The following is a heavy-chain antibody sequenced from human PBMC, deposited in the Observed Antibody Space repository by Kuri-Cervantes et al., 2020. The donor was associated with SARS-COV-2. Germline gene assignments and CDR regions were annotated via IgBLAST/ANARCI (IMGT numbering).Heavy chain of an antibody. CDR3: ARGHAVYFDY. Sequence: SCKASGYTFTSYAMHWVRQAPGKGLEWVAVISYDGSNKYYADSVKGRFTISRDNSKNTLYLQMNSLRAEDTAVYYCARGHAVYFDYWGQGTLVTVSS. CDR1: GYTFTSYA. J-gene: IGHJ4*02. D-gene: IGHD2-8*01. CDR2: ISYDGSNK. V-gene: IGHV3-30*04.